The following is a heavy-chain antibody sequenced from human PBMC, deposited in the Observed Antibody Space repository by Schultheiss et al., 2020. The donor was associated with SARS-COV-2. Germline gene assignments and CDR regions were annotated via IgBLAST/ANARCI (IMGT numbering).Heavy chain of an antibody. D-gene: IGHD6-19*01. J-gene: IGHJ4*02. CDR2: ISYDGSNK. V-gene: IGHV3-30*18. Sequence: GGSLRLSCAASGFTFSSYGMHWVRQAPGKGLEWVAVISYDGSNKYYADSVKGRFTISRDNSKNTLYLQMNSLRAEDTAVYYCANTRLWLVQPNARFDYWGQGTLVTVSS. CDR1: GFTFSSYG. CDR3: ANTRLWLVQPNARFDY.